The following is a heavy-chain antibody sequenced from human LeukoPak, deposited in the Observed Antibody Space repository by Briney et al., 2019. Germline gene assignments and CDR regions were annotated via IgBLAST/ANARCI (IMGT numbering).Heavy chain of an antibody. V-gene: IGHV4-39*02. D-gene: IGHD3-10*01. Sequence: PSETLSLTCTVSGGSISSSGYCWGWIRQPPGKGLEWIGSIDYSGNTNYNPSLKSRVTIAVDMSKNHFSLKLSSVTAADTAVYYCARDRSGSYYHYFDYWGQGTLVTVSS. CDR3: ARDRSGSYYHYFDY. CDR1: GGSISSSGYC. J-gene: IGHJ4*02. CDR2: IDYSGNT.